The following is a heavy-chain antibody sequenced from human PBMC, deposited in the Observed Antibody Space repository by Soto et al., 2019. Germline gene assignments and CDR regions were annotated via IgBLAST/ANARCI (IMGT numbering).Heavy chain of an antibody. J-gene: IGHJ4*02. Sequence: PGGSQRLSCAASGFTFSSYAMSWVRQAPGKGLEWVSAISGSGGSTYYADSVKGRFTISRDNSKNTLYLQMNSLRAEDTAVYYCAKVSDGGNSGIDYWGQGTLVTVSS. V-gene: IGHV3-23*01. CDR2: ISGSGGST. CDR3: AKVSDGGNSGIDY. CDR1: GFTFSSYA. D-gene: IGHD2-21*02.